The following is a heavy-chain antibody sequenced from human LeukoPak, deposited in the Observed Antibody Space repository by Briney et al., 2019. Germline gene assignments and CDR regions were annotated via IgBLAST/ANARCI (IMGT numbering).Heavy chain of an antibody. J-gene: IGHJ4*02. CDR2: IKQDGSEK. Sequence: GGSLRLSCAASGFTFSSYWMSRVRQAPGKGLEWVANIKQDGSEKYYVDSVKGRFTISRDNAKNSLYLQMNSLRAEDTAVYYCARDPILGAPDYFDYWGQGTLVTVSS. V-gene: IGHV3-7*01. CDR3: ARDPILGAPDYFDY. D-gene: IGHD3-3*02. CDR1: GFTFSSYW.